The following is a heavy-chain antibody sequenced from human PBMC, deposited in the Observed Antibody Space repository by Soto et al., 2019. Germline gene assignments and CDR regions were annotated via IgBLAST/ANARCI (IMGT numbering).Heavy chain of an antibody. J-gene: IGHJ5*02. Sequence: QVQLVQSGAEVKKPGSSVKVSCKASGGTFSSYTISWVRQAPGQGLEWMGRIIPLLGIANYAQKFQGRVTITADKSTSTAYMELSSLRSEDTAVYYCARAVSSSGWFDPWGQGTLVTVSS. D-gene: IGHD6-13*01. CDR1: GGTFSSYT. CDR3: ARAVSSSGWFDP. CDR2: IIPLLGIA. V-gene: IGHV1-69*02.